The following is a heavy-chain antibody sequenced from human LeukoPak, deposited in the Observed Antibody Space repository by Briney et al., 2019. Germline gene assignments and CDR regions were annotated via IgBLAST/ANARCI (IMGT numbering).Heavy chain of an antibody. CDR3: EEGRDTAKGRKY. V-gene: IGHV4-30-4*08. Sequence: SETLSLTCTVAGASISGTDYYWTWTRHHPGEGLQWLGFIHFSGTIYYNPSLRSRLIISADTAKNQMSLKFSSMTAPDTAAYYCEEGRDTAKGRKYWGQGTQVTASS. CDR1: GASISGTDYY. CDR2: IHFSGTI. D-gene: IGHD5-18*01. J-gene: IGHJ4*02.